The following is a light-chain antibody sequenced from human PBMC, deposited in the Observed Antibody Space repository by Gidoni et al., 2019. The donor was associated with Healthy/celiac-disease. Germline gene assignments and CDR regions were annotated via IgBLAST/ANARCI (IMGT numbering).Light chain of an antibody. CDR1: RSVSSSY. J-gene: IGKJ2*01. CDR3: QQYGSSPPRYT. Sequence: EIVLTQSTGTLSLSPGERATLSCRASRSVSSSYLAWYQQKHSQAPRLLIYCASSRATGIPDRFSGSGSGTDFTLTITRLEPEDFAVYYCQQYGSSPPRYTFGQGTKLEIK. V-gene: IGKV3-20*01. CDR2: CAS.